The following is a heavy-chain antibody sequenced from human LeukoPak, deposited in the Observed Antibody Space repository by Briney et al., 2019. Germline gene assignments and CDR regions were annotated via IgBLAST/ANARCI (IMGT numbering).Heavy chain of an antibody. V-gene: IGHV3-73*01. Sequence: PGGSLRLSCAASGFTFRGSAMHWVRQASGKGLEWGGRIRSKANSYATAYAASVKGRFTISRDDSKNTAYLQMNSLKTEDTAVYYCARDRGGSYMYLQHWGQGTLVTVSS. CDR3: ARDRGGSYMYLQH. J-gene: IGHJ1*01. CDR1: GFTFRGSA. CDR2: IRSKANSYAT. D-gene: IGHD1-26*01.